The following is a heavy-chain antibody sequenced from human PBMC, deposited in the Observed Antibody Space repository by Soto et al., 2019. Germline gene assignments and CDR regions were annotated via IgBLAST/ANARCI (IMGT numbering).Heavy chain of an antibody. V-gene: IGHV1-18*04. CDR1: GYSFSSYN. Sequence: ASVKVSCKAYGYSFSSYNLFWVRQAPGQGLQWMGWVSTYNGDTTYAQKFQGRVFMTTDTSTSTAYMELRGLTSDDTAVYYCARDVVPTYDFWGQGTLVTGSS. CDR2: VSTYNGDT. J-gene: IGHJ4*02. CDR3: ARDVVPTYDF.